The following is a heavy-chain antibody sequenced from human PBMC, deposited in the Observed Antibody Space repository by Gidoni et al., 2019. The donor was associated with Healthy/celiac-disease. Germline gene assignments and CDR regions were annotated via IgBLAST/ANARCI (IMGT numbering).Heavy chain of an antibody. CDR1: GGSIISCSYY. CDR2: IYYRGST. CDR3: ARRDHYDFWSGYFPFDY. D-gene: IGHD3-3*01. J-gene: IGHJ4*02. V-gene: IGHV4-39*01. Sequence: LQLQESGPGLVKTSVTLSLTCTVSGGSIISCSYYWGWIRQPPGKGLEWIGRIYYRGSTYNNPSLKSRVTISVDTSKNQFSLKLSSVTAADTAVYYCARRDHYDFWSGYFPFDYWGQGTLVTVSS.